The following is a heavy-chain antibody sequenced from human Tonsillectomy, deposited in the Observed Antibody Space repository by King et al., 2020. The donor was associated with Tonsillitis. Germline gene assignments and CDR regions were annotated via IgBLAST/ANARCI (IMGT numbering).Heavy chain of an antibody. V-gene: IGHV5-10-1*03. CDR2: IDPADSHT. CDR3: AYYGASDALEF. J-gene: IGHJ3*01. D-gene: IGHD4-17*01. CDR1: GYNFANYW. Sequence: DVQLVESGAEVKKPGESLKISCKGSGYNFANYWINWVRQMPGRGLEWMGRIDPADSHTNYSPSFQGHVTFSADNAISTAFLQWTSLKASDTAMYYCAYYGASDALEFWGQGTFVSVSS.